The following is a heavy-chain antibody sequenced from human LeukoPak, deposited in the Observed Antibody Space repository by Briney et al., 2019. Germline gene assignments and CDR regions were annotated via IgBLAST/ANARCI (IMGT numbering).Heavy chain of an antibody. CDR2: INSDGSSA. D-gene: IGHD1-26*01. V-gene: IGHV3-74*01. Sequence: GGSLRLSCAASGFTFSSYWMHWVRQVPGKGLVWVSRINSDGSSATYADSVKGRFTISRDNAKNTLYLQMNSLRAEDTAVYYCARWLVGALKPGAFDLWGQGTRVTVSS. J-gene: IGHJ3*01. CDR3: ARWLVGALKPGAFDL. CDR1: GFTFSSYW.